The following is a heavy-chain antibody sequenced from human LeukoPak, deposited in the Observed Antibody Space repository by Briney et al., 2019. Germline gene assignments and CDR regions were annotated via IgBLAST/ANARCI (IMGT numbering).Heavy chain of an antibody. Sequence: VASVKVSCKASGGTFSSYAISWVRRAPGQGLEWMGRIIPILGIANYAQKFQGRVTITADKSTSTAYMELSSLRSEDTAVYYCASPGRGSSWPWSVWGKGTTVTVSS. CDR3: ASPGRGSSWPWSV. V-gene: IGHV1-69*04. D-gene: IGHD6-13*01. J-gene: IGHJ6*04. CDR2: IIPILGIA. CDR1: GGTFSSYA.